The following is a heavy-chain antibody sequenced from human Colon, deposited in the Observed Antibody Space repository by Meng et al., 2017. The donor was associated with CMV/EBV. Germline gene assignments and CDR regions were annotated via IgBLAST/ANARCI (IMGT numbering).Heavy chain of an antibody. Sequence: GESLKISCKGSGYSFTSYWIGWVRQMPEKGLEWMGIIYPGDSDTRYSPSFQGQVTISADKSISTAYLQWSSLKASDTAMYYCARMGHGGLYYYYGMDVWGQGTTVTVSS. CDR2: IYPGDSDT. V-gene: IGHV5-51*01. CDR1: GYSFTSYW. J-gene: IGHJ6*02. CDR3: ARMGHGGLYYYYGMDV. D-gene: IGHD4-23*01.